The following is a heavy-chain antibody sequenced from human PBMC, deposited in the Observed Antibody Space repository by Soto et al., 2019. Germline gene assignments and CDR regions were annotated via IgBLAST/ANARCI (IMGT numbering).Heavy chain of an antibody. CDR2: MKSKRDGGAR. CDR3: VEGWNDF. CDR1: GFMFSSAW. Sequence: EAQVVESGGDLVKPGGSLRLSCVTSGFMFSSAWMNWVRQAPGKGLEWVGRMKSKRDGGARDYAEPVKGRFSISRDDSKNTVFLQMNSLRAEDTAVYYCVEGWNDFWGQGTLVTVSS. V-gene: IGHV3-15*01. J-gene: IGHJ4*02. D-gene: IGHD1-1*01.